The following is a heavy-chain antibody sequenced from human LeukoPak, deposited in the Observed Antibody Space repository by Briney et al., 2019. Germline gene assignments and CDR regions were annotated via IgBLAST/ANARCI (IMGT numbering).Heavy chain of an antibody. CDR3: ARVSDIVVAHFDY. CDR2: INAGNGNT. Sequence: GGSLRLSCAASGYTFTSYAMHWVRQAPGQRLEWMGWINAGNGNTKYSQKFQGRVTITRDTSASTAYMELSSLRSEDTAVYYCARVSDIVVAHFDYWGQGTLVTVSS. CDR1: GYTFTSYA. J-gene: IGHJ4*02. D-gene: IGHD2-21*01. V-gene: IGHV1-3*01.